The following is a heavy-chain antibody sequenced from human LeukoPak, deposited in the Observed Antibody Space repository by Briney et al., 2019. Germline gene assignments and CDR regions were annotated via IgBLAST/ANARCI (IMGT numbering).Heavy chain of an antibody. CDR1: GFTFSSYA. V-gene: IGHV3-23*01. D-gene: IGHD2-15*01. CDR2: ISGSGGST. Sequence: GGSLRLSCEASGFTFSSYAMSWVRQAPGKGLEWVSAISGSGGSTYYADSVKGRFTISRDNSKNTLYLQMNSLRAEDTAVYYCAKGLYIVVVVAATPPPLDYWGQGTLVTVSS. CDR3: AKGLYIVVVVAATPPPLDY. J-gene: IGHJ4*02.